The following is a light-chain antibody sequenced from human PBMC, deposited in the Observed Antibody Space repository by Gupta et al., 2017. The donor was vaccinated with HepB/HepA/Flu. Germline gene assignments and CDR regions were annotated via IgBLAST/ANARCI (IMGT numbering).Light chain of an antibody. V-gene: IGLV3-21*03. CDR1: NIRTKS. CDR3: QVWSTSGGV. CDR2: DDT. J-gene: IGLJ1*01. Sequence: SYILTQSPSVSVAPGKTARITCGGNNIRTKSVHWYQQKPGQAPVLVGYDDTDRPSGIPERFSGSNSGNTATLTISRVEAGDEADYYCQVWSTSGGVFGTGTKVTVL.